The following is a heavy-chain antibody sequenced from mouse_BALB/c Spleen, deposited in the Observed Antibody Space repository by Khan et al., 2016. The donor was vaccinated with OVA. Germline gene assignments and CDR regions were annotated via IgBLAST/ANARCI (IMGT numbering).Heavy chain of an antibody. CDR2: ISSVAYSI. V-gene: IGHV5-15*02. CDR1: GFTFIDYG. CDR3: VRGRFAY. Sequence: EVELVESGGGLVQPGGSRKLSCAASGFTFIDYGMAWVRQTPGKGPEWIAFISSVAYSIYYAATVTGRFTIPRENAKNTLYLEMSSLRSDGAAMDYCVRGRFAYWGQGTLVTVSA. J-gene: IGHJ3*01.